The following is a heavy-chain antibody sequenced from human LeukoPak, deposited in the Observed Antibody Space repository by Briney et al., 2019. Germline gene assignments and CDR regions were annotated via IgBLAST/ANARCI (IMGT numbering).Heavy chain of an antibody. Sequence: SETLSLTCTVSGGSISSYYWSWMRQPPGKGLEWIGYIYYSGSTNYNPSLKSRVTISVDTSKNQFSLKLSSVTAADTAVYYCASRPYHHYGMDVWGQGTTITVSS. CDR1: GGSISSYY. V-gene: IGHV4-59*01. CDR2: IYYSGST. CDR3: ASRPYHHYGMDV. J-gene: IGHJ6*02.